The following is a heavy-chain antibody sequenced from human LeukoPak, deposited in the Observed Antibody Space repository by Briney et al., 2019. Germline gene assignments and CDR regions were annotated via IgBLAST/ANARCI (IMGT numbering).Heavy chain of an antibody. CDR1: GFTFSSYS. CDR3: AGGDCSSTSCGRYYFDY. D-gene: IGHD2-2*01. J-gene: IGHJ4*02. V-gene: IGHV3-21*01. CDR2: ISSSSSYI. Sequence: GGSLRLSCAASGFTFSSYSMNWVRQAPGKGLEWVSSISSSSSYIYYADSVKGRFTISRDNAKNSLYLQMNSLRAEDTAVYYCAGGDCSSTSCGRYYFDYWGQGTLVTVSS.